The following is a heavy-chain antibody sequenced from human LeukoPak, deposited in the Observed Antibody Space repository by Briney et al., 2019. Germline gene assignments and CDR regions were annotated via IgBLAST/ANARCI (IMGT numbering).Heavy chain of an antibody. J-gene: IGHJ4*02. Sequence: ASVKVSCTTSGYTFTSYGISWVRQAPGQGLEWIGWISAYNGNTNYAPKLQGRVTMTTDTSTSTAYMELRSLRSDDTAVYYCARESGYVLPADYWGQGTLVTVSS. CDR3: ARESGYVLPADY. CDR2: ISAYNGNT. D-gene: IGHD5-12*01. V-gene: IGHV1-18*01. CDR1: GYTFTSYG.